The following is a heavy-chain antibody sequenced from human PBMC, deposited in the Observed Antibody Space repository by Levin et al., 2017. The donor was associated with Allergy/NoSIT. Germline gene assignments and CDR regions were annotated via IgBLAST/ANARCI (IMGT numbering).Heavy chain of an antibody. CDR3: AKGDRNSGWNY. Sequence: PSQTLSLTCATSGFTFRNSVMQWVRQAPGKGLEWVSAIGGGSNTDYADSAKGRFTTSRDNSKNEVYLQMNSLRAEDTAVYYCAKGDRNSGWNYWGQGTLVTVSS. J-gene: IGHJ4*02. CDR2: IGGGSNT. V-gene: IGHV3-23*01. D-gene: IGHD6-19*01. CDR1: GFTFRNSV.